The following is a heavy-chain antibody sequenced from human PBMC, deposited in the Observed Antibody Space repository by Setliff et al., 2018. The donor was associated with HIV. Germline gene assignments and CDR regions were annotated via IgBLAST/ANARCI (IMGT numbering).Heavy chain of an antibody. CDR2: IYNRGYT. J-gene: IGHJ4*02. Sequence: TSETLSLTCTVSGGSIMSDGYYWNWIRQRPGKGLEWIGYIYNRGYTYYNPSLKSRVTTSIDTSQNQFSLRLSSVTVADTAVYYCAGMFFYGSGSKSDFDYWGQGTQVTVS. CDR1: GGSIMSDGYY. CDR3: AGMFFYGSGSKSDFDY. D-gene: IGHD3-10*01. V-gene: IGHV4-31*03.